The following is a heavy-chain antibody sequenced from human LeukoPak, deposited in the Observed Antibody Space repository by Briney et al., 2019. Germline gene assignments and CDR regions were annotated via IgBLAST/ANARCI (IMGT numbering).Heavy chain of an antibody. Sequence: SETLSLTCAVSGGSISGGGYSWSWIRPPPGKGLEWIGYIYHSGSTYYNPSLKSRVTISVDRSKNQFSLKLSSVTAADTAVYYCARVSSGGYFDYWGQGTLVSVSS. J-gene: IGHJ4*02. CDR3: ARVSSGGYFDY. V-gene: IGHV4-30-2*01. CDR1: GGSISGGGYS. CDR2: IYHSGST. D-gene: IGHD3-16*01.